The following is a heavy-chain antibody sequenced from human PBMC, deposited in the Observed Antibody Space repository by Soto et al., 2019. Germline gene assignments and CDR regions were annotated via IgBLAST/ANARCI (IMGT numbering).Heavy chain of an antibody. Sequence: GGSLRLSCAASGFIFSNYAMTWVRQAPGKGLEWVSAISDGGDGTYYADSVKGRFTISRDNSKNTMYLQMNSLRAEDTAVYYCAKAHEITVFGVLLSSPYDWWGQGTLVTVSS. V-gene: IGHV3-23*01. CDR2: ISDGGDGT. CDR3: AKAHEITVFGVLLSSPYDW. CDR1: GFIFSNYA. J-gene: IGHJ4*02. D-gene: IGHD3-3*01.